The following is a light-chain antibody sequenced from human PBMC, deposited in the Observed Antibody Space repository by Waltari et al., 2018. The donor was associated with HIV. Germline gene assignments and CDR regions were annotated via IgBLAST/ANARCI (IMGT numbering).Light chain of an antibody. J-gene: IGLJ3*02. Sequence: QSALTQPRSVSGSPGQSVTISCTGTSSDVGGYNYVYWYQQHPTKAPKLTIYDVSKRPSGVPDRFSGSKSGNTASLTISGLQAEDEADYYCCSYAGTYTWVFGGGTKLTVL. V-gene: IGLV2-11*01. CDR1: SSDVGGYNY. CDR2: DVS. CDR3: CSYAGTYTWV.